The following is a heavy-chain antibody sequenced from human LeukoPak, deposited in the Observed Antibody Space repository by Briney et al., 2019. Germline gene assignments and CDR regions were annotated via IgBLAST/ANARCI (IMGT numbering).Heavy chain of an antibody. CDR1: GFTFSSYG. J-gene: IGHJ4*02. CDR3: ARERVAYCGGDCYIFDY. Sequence: GGSLRLSCAASGFTFSSYGMHWVRQAPGKGLEWVAVIWYDGSNKYYADSVKGRFTIPRDNSKNTLYLQMNSLRAEDTAVYYCARERVAYCGGDCYIFDYWGQGTLVTVSS. V-gene: IGHV3-33*01. CDR2: IWYDGSNK. D-gene: IGHD2-21*02.